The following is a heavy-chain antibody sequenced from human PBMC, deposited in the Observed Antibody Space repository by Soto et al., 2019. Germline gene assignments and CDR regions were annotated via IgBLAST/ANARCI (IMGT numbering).Heavy chain of an antibody. CDR2: IYHSGST. Sequence: TSETLSLTCAVSGGSISSGGYSWSWIRQPPGKGLEWIGYIYHSGSTYYNPSLKSRVTISVDRSKNQFSLKLSSVTAADTAVYYCARFDYGSGRTDAFDIWGQGTMVTVSS. V-gene: IGHV4-30-2*01. CDR1: GGSISSGGYS. D-gene: IGHD3-10*01. J-gene: IGHJ3*02. CDR3: ARFDYGSGRTDAFDI.